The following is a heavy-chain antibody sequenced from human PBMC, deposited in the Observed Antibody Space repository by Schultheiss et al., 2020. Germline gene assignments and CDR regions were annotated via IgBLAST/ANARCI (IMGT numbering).Heavy chain of an antibody. Sequence: GGSLRLSCAASGFTFSSYAMSWIRQAPGKGLEWVSASSGSGETTYYADSVKGRFTISRDNAKNSLYLQMNSLRAEDTAVYYCARDYSYGPKTFDYWGQGTLVTVSS. CDR1: GFTFSSYA. CDR2: SSGSGETT. CDR3: ARDYSYGPKTFDY. D-gene: IGHD5-18*01. V-gene: IGHV3-23*01. J-gene: IGHJ4*02.